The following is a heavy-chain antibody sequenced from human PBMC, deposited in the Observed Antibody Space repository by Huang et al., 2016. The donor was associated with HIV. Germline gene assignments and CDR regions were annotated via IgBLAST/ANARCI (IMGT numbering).Heavy chain of an antibody. Sequence: EVQLVQSGAEVKKPGESLKISCKASGYSFSTNWIGGVRQMPGKGLGWMGIIYPGDSPDDSDTRYSPSFQGQVTISADKSISTTYLRWSSLKASDTAIYYCARRGDGYKLDYWGQGTLVAVSS. V-gene: IGHV5-51*03. J-gene: IGHJ4*02. CDR1: GYSFSTNW. CDR2: IYPGDSPDDSDT. CDR3: ARRGDGYKLDY. D-gene: IGHD3-10*01.